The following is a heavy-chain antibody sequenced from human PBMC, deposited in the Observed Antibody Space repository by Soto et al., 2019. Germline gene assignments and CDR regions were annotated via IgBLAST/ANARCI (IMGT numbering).Heavy chain of an antibody. D-gene: IGHD6-19*01. CDR2: IYYSGST. CDR1: GGSSSSYY. Sequence: SETLSLTCTVSGGSSSSYYWSWIRQPPGKGLEWIGYIYYSGSTNYNPSLKSRVTISVDTSKNQFSLKLSSVTAADTAVYYCAKYVYSSGWYYFDYWGQGTLVTVSS. CDR3: AKYVYSSGWYYFDY. V-gene: IGHV4-59*01. J-gene: IGHJ4*02.